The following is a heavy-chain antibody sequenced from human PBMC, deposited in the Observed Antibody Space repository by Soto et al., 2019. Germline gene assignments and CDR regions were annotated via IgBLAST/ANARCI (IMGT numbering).Heavy chain of an antibody. CDR1: GFTFSNAW. Sequence: LRLSCAASGFTFSNAWMSWVRQAPGKGLEWVGRIKSKTDGGTTDYAAPVKGRFTISRDDSKNTLYLQMNSLKTEDTAVYYCTTDYGDYSQSSFDYWGQGTLVTVSS. CDR2: IKSKTDGGTT. CDR3: TTDYGDYSQSSFDY. D-gene: IGHD4-17*01. J-gene: IGHJ4*02. V-gene: IGHV3-15*01.